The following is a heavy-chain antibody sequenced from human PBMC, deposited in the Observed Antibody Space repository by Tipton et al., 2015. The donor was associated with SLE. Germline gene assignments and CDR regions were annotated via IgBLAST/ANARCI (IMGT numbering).Heavy chain of an antibody. Sequence: SLRLSCAASGFTFSNYWMSWVRQAPGKGLEWVANINQDGSEKYYVDSVKGRFTISRDNAKISLYLQMNSLRAGDTAVYYCARKLYYYDSSDAGGFDAWGQGTLVTVSA. CDR1: GFTFSNYW. V-gene: IGHV3-7*01. J-gene: IGHJ5*02. CDR3: ARKLYYYDSSDAGGFDA. D-gene: IGHD3-22*01. CDR2: INQDGSEK.